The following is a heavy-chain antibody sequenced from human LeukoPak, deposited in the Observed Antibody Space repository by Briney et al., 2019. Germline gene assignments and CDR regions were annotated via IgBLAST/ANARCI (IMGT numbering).Heavy chain of an antibody. CDR2: ISYDGSNK. CDR1: GFTFSSYG. Sequence: GGSLRLSCAASGFTFSSYGMPWVRQAPGKGLEWVAVISYDGSNKYYADSVKGRFTISRDNSKNTLYLQMNGLRAEDTAVYYCAKSFGEEYFDYWGQGTLVTVSS. CDR3: AKSFGEEYFDY. D-gene: IGHD3-10*01. V-gene: IGHV3-30*18. J-gene: IGHJ4*02.